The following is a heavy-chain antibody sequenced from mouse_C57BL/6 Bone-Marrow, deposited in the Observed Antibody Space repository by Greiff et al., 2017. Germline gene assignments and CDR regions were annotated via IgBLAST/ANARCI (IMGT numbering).Heavy chain of an antibody. CDR1: GFNIKDDY. J-gene: IGHJ2*01. CDR3: TTGNFDY. V-gene: IGHV14-4*01. Sequence: VQLQQSGAELVRPGATVKLSCTASGFNIKDDYMHWVKMRPEQGLERIGWVDPENGDTEYASKSQGKATITADTSSNTTYLQLSSLTSEDTAVYCCTTGNFDYWGQGTTLTVSS. CDR2: VDPENGDT.